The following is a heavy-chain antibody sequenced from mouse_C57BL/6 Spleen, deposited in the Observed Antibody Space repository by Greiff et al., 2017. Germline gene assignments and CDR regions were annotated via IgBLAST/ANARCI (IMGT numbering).Heavy chain of an antibody. Sequence: QVQLQQPGAELVKPGASVKLSCKASGYTFTSYWMHWVKQRPGQGLEWIGMIHPNSGSTNYNEKFKSKDTLTVDKSSSTAYMQLSSLTSEDSAVYYCARSACYSNLYWYFDVWGTGTTVTVSS. CDR3: ARSACYSNLYWYFDV. D-gene: IGHD2-5*01. CDR2: IHPNSGST. V-gene: IGHV1-64*01. J-gene: IGHJ1*03. CDR1: GYTFTSYW.